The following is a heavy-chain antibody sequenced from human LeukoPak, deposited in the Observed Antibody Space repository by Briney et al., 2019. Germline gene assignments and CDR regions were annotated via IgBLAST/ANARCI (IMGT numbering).Heavy chain of an antibody. J-gene: IGHJ4*02. D-gene: IGHD4-23*01. CDR1: GFTFDDYA. V-gene: IGHV3-9*01. CDR3: AKDLARFGGNPFDY. Sequence: GRSLRLSCAASGFTFDDYAMHWVRQAPGKGLEWVSDISWNSGSIGYADSVKGRFTISRDNAKNSLYLQMNSLRAEDTALYYCAKDLARFGGNPFDYWGQGTLVTVSS. CDR2: ISWNSGSI.